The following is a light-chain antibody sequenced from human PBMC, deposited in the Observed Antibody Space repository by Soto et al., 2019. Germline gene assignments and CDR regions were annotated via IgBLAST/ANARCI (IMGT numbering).Light chain of an antibody. V-gene: IGKV3-20*01. CDR3: QQYGSPSWT. J-gene: IGKJ1*01. CDR1: QSVSSSY. Sequence: IVLTHSPGTLAFSPGEMATLSFRASQSVSSSYLAGYQHKPGQAPRLLIYGASSRATGIPDRFSGSGSGTDFTLTISRLEPEDFAVYYCQQYGSPSWTFGQGTNVDIK. CDR2: GAS.